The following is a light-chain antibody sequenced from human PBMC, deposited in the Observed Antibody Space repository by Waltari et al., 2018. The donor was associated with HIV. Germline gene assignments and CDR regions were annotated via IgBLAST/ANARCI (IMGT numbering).Light chain of an antibody. CDR3: RSYAGSYTYV. CDR1: SSDVGGYNH. CDR2: DVS. V-gene: IGLV2-11*01. Sequence: QSALTQPRSVSGSPGQSVTIPCTGTSSDVGGYNHVSWYKQHPGKAPKLMIYDVSKRTSGVPDRFAAAMSRNTASLTISGRQAEYEADDYCRSYAGSYTYVFGTGTKVTVL. J-gene: IGLJ1*01.